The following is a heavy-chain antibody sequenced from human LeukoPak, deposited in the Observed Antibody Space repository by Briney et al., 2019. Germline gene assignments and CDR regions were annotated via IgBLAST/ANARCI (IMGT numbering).Heavy chain of an antibody. J-gene: IGHJ4*02. CDR2: ISSSSSYI. Sequence: PGGSLRLSCAASGFTFSSYSMNWVRQAPGKGLEWVSSISSSSSYIYYADSVKGRFTISRDNAKNSLYLQMNSLRAEDTAVYYCARDLPSKQIYFDYWGQGTLVTVSS. CDR3: ARDLPSKQIYFDY. D-gene: IGHD4-11*01. CDR1: GFTFSSYS. V-gene: IGHV3-21*01.